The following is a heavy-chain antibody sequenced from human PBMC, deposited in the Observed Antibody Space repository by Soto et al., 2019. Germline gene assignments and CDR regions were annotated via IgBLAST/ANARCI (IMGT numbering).Heavy chain of an antibody. D-gene: IGHD6-6*01. J-gene: IGHJ4*02. Sequence: ASVKVSCKASGFTFTSSAVQWVRQARGQRLEWIGWIVVGSGNTNYAQKFQERVTITRDMSTSTAYMERSSLRAEDTAVYYCAAYRGYSSSSGDYWGQGTLVTVSA. CDR1: GFTFTSSA. CDR3: AAYRGYSSSSGDY. CDR2: IVVGSGNT. V-gene: IGHV1-58*01.